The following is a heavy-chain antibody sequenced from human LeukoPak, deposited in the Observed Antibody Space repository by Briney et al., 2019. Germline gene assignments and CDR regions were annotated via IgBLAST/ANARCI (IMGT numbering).Heavy chain of an antibody. J-gene: IGHJ3*02. CDR2: INGYSGNP. CDR1: GYTFNSYG. V-gene: IGHV1-18*01. D-gene: IGHD3-16*01. Sequence: ASVKVSCKASGYTFNSYGVSWVRQAPGQGLEWMGWINGYSGNPNYAQKVQGRVTMTTDTSTSTAYMELSRLRSDDTAVYYCARDLGSDLGAFDIWGQGTMVTVSS. CDR3: ARDLGSDLGAFDI.